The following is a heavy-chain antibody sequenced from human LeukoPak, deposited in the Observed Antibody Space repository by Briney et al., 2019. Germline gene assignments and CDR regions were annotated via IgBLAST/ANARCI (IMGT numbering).Heavy chain of an antibody. Sequence: PGRSLRLSCAASGFTFSSHGMHWVRQAPDKGLEWVAVRWYDGSNKYYADSVKGRFTISRDNTKNTLYLQMNSLRAEDTAVYYCARDTNDACDIWGQGTMVTVSS. CDR2: RWYDGSNK. D-gene: IGHD2-2*01. J-gene: IGHJ3*02. CDR1: GFTFSSHG. V-gene: IGHV3-33*01. CDR3: ARDTNDACDI.